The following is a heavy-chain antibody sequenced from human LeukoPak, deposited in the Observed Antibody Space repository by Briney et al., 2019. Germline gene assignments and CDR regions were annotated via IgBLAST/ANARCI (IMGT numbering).Heavy chain of an antibody. Sequence: ASVKVSCKASGYTFTSYDINWVRQATGQGLEWMGWMNPNSGNTGYAQKFQGRVTMTRNTSISTAYIELSSLRSEGTAVYYCARGGSRELQYSSSIFYYWGQGTLVTVSS. J-gene: IGHJ4*02. D-gene: IGHD6-6*01. CDR1: GYTFTSYD. V-gene: IGHV1-8*01. CDR2: MNPNSGNT. CDR3: ARGGSRELQYSSSIFYY.